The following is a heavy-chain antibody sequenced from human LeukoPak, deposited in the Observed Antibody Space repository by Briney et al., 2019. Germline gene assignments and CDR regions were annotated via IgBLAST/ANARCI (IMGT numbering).Heavy chain of an antibody. V-gene: IGHV1-46*01. D-gene: IGHD6-19*01. CDR3: ARGLESSGWYGMDV. CDR1: GYTFSRYY. J-gene: IGHJ6*02. CDR2: INTSGATT. Sequence: GASVKVSCKTSGYTFSRYYIHWVRQAPGQGLEWMRIINTSGATTRYGQKFKGRVTATRDTSTSTVYMEMSSLNSEDTAVYYCARGLESSGWYGMDVWGQGTTIIVSS.